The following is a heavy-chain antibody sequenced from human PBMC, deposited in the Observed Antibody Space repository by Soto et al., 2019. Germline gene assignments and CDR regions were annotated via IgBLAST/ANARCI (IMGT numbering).Heavy chain of an antibody. CDR1: GGSISSSSYY. J-gene: IGHJ6*02. D-gene: IGHD3-16*01. Sequence: SETLSLTCTVSGGSISSSSYYWGWIRQPPGKGLEWIGSIYYSGSTYYNPSLKSRVTISVDTSKNQFSLKLSSVTAADTVVYYCARPALWGSYYYYGMDVWGQGTTVTVSS. V-gene: IGHV4-39*01. CDR3: ARPALWGSYYYYGMDV. CDR2: IYYSGST.